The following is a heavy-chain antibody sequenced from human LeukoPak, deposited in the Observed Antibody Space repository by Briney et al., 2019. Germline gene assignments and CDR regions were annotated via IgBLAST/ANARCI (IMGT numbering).Heavy chain of an antibody. CDR2: IWYDGSNK. CDR1: GFTFSSYG. J-gene: IGHJ4*02. D-gene: IGHD6-13*01. V-gene: IGHV3-33*01. Sequence: PGGSLRLSCATSGFTFSSYGMHWVRRAPGKGLEWVAVIWYDGSNKYHADSVKGRFTISRDNSKNTLYLQMNSLRAEDTAVYFCARARYSSSPFDYWGQGTLVTVSS. CDR3: ARARYSSSPFDY.